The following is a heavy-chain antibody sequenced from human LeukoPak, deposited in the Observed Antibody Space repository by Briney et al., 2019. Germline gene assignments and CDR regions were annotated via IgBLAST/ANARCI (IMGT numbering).Heavy chain of an antibody. V-gene: IGHV6-1*01. CDR2: TYYRSRWGN. J-gene: IGHJ4*02. CDR1: GDSVSNNIAT. D-gene: IGHD5-18*01. CDR3: ARGAKYSYGRGGFDY. Sequence: SQTLSLTCAISGDSVSNNIATWNWIRQSPSRGLEWLGRTYYRSRWGNDYAISVKSRITINPDTSKNQFSLQLNSVTPEDTAVYYCARGAKYSYGRGGFDYWGQGTLVTVSS.